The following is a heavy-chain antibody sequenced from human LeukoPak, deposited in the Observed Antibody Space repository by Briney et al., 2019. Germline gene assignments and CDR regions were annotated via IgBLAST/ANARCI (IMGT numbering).Heavy chain of an antibody. CDR1: GFTFSSHA. CDR2: ISYDGSNK. Sequence: PGGSLRLSCAASGFTFSSHAMHWVRQAPGKGLEWVAVISYDGSNKYYADSVKGRFTISRDNSKNTLYLQMNSLRAEDTAVYYCARDRDSSGYKEYWGQGTLVTVSS. D-gene: IGHD3-22*01. CDR3: ARDRDSSGYKEY. V-gene: IGHV3-30-3*01. J-gene: IGHJ4*02.